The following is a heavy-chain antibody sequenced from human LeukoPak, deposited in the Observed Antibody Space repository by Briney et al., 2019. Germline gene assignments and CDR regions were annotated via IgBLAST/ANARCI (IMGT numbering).Heavy chain of an antibody. CDR1: GYTFTSYA. Sequence: ASVKVSCKASGYTFTSYAMNWVRQAPGQGLEWMGWINTNIGNPTYAQGFTGRFVFSLDTSVSTAFLQIGSLKAEDTAVYYCARESHYAGDCIDYWGQGTLVTVSS. J-gene: IGHJ4*02. V-gene: IGHV7-4-1*01. CDR3: ARESHYAGDCIDY. D-gene: IGHD2-2*01. CDR2: INTNIGNP.